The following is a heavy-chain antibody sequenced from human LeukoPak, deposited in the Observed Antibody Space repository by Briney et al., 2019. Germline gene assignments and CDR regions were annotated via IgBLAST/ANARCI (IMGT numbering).Heavy chain of an antibody. CDR2: INPNSGGT. J-gene: IGHJ4*02. D-gene: IGHD3-16*02. CDR1: GYTFTGYY. V-gene: IGHV1-2*06. CDR3: ARDKYYDYVGGSYRPDY. Sequence: GASVKVSCKASGYTFTGYYMHWVRQAPGQGLEWMGRINPNSGGTNYAQKFQGRVTMTRDTSISTAYMELSRLRYDDTAVYYCARDKYYDYVGGSYRPDYWGQGTLVTVSS.